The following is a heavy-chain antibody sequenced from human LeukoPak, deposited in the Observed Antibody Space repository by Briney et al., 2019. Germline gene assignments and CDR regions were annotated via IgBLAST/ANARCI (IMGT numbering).Heavy chain of an antibody. V-gene: IGHV3-64D*06. Sequence: GGSLRLSCSASGFTFSTFAMHWVRQAPGKRLEYVSGINNNGDSTYYSDSVKARLTISRDNSKNTLFLQMASLRAEDTAVYYCVKTMMAFGGVIRTDAFDIWGQGTMVIVSS. D-gene: IGHD3-16*01. CDR3: VKTMMAFGGVIRTDAFDI. CDR2: INNNGDST. CDR1: GFTFSTFA. J-gene: IGHJ3*02.